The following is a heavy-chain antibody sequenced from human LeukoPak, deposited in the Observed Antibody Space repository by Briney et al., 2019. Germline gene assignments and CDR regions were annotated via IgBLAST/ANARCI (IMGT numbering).Heavy chain of an antibody. V-gene: IGHV4-59*01. D-gene: IGHD4-23*01. CDR3: ARDRAGGKKPYYMDV. J-gene: IGHJ6*03. Sequence: SETLSLTCTVSGGSFSSYYWSWVRQPPGKGLEWIGYIYNSVSTNYNPSLKSRVTISVDTSKNQFSLKLSSVTAADTAVYCCARDRAGGKKPYYMDVWGKGTTVTVSS. CDR1: GGSFSSYY. CDR2: IYNSVST.